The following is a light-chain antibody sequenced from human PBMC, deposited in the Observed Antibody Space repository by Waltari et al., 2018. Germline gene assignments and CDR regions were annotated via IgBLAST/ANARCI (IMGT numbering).Light chain of an antibody. J-gene: IGLJ3*02. Sequence: SVLTQPPSVSGAPGQRVPIPCTGRDSHLRAGYAVHWYQQLPRRAPTLLIYGNTNRPSGVPDRFSGSKSGTSGSLAITGLQAEDEAYYYCQSYDNSLTGSWVFGGGTKVTVL. CDR2: GNT. CDR3: QSYDNSLTGSWV. V-gene: IGLV1-40*01. CDR1: DSHLRAGYA.